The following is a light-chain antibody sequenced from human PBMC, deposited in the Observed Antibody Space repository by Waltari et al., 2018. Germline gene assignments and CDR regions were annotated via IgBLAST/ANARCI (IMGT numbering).Light chain of an antibody. CDR1: QSISRF. Sequence: EIVLTQSPGTLSLSPGGRATLSCRASQSISRFLAWYQQKPGQAPRLLIYGAYTRATGIPDRFSGSGSGTDFSLTISGLDPEDFAVYYCQHYVRLPVTFGQGTKVEIK. CDR2: GAY. CDR3: QHYVRLPVT. V-gene: IGKV3-20*01. J-gene: IGKJ1*01.